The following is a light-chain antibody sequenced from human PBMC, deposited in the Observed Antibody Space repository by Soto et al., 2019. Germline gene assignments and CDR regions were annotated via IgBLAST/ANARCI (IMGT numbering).Light chain of an antibody. CDR2: GAS. J-gene: IGKJ1*01. Sequence: EIVLTPYPGTLSLSPGERATLSCRASQSVSSSYLAWYQQKPGQAPRLPIYGASSRATGIPDRFSGSGSGTDFTLTISRLEPEDFAVYYCQQYNNWPRTFGQGTKVDIK. V-gene: IGKV3-20*01. CDR3: QQYNNWPRT. CDR1: QSVSSSY.